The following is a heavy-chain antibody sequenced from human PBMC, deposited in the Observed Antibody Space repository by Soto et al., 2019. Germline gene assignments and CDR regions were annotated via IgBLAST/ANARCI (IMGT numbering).Heavy chain of an antibody. J-gene: IGHJ4*02. D-gene: IGHD6-13*01. V-gene: IGHV4-4*02. CDR3: ARARATIAAAAIFDC. Sequence: QVQLQESGPGLVTPSGTLSVTCAVSGGSISTSNWWSWVRQPPGKGLEWIGEVYRTGSTNYNPSLESRLTISVDKPKNQFSLKLTSVTAADTAVYYCARARATIAAAAIFDCWGQGTLVTVSS. CDR2: VYRTGST. CDR1: GGSISTSNW.